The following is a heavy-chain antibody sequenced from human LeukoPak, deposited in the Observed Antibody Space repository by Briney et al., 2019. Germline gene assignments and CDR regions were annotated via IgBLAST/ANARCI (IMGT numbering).Heavy chain of an antibody. CDR1: GDTFTSYY. CDR3: ARGRHSYESSDYYYEGDAFDI. Sequence: ASVEVSCKASGDTFTSYYMHWVRQAPGQGLEWMGIINPSGDSTSSAQTFQGRVTMTRDMSTSTVYMALSSLRTEDTAVYYCARGRHSYESSDYYYEGDAFDIWGQGTMVTVSS. J-gene: IGHJ3*02. CDR2: INPSGDST. D-gene: IGHD3-22*01. V-gene: IGHV1-46*01.